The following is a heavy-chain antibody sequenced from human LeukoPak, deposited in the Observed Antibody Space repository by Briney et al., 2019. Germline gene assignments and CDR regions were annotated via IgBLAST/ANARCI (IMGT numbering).Heavy chain of an antibody. CDR1: GGSFSGYY. V-gene: IGHV4-34*01. J-gene: IGHJ3*02. CDR3: ARGGIYYDSSGYRDAFDI. CDR2: INHSGST. D-gene: IGHD3-22*01. Sequence: PETLSLTCAVYGGSFSGYYWSWIRQPPGKGLEWIGEINHSGSTNYNPSLKSRVTISVDTSKNQFSLKLSSVTAADTAVYYCARGGIYYDSSGYRDAFDIWGQGTMVTVSS.